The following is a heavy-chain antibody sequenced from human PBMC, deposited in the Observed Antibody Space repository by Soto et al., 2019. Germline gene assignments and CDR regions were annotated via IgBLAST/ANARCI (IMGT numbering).Heavy chain of an antibody. J-gene: IGHJ4*02. V-gene: IGHV3-7*03. CDR3: ARTGWPQSSYYFDY. Sequence: GGSLRLSXAASGFSFSLFWMSWVRQTPGKGLEWVANINEDGSEKFFADSVKGRFTISRDNAKNSLSLQMNSLTADDTAVYYCARTGWPQSSYYFDYWGQGTLVTVSS. D-gene: IGHD3-16*01. CDR1: GFSFSLFW. CDR2: INEDGSEK.